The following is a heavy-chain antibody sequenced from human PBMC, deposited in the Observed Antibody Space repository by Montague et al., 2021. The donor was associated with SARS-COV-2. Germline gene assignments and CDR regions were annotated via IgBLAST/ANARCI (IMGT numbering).Heavy chain of an antibody. Sequence: SQRLSCAASGFTFSSYAMSWVRQAPGKGLEWVSTISGSGGSTYYADSVKGRFTISRDNSKNTLYLQMNSLGAEDTAVYYCAKVSGVFTRFGDAFDIWGQGTMVTVSS. CDR3: AKVSGVFTRFGDAFDI. CDR2: ISGSGGST. J-gene: IGHJ3*02. V-gene: IGHV3-23*01. D-gene: IGHD3-10*01. CDR1: GFTFSSYA.